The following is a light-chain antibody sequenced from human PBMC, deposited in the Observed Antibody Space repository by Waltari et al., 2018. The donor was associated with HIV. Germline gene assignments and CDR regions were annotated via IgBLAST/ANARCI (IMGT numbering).Light chain of an antibody. Sequence: DIVMTQSPDSLALSLGERATINCTSRPSVIYSYNNKNYLAWYPQKPGQPPKLLIYEASTRESGIPDRFSGSGSGTDFTLTISSLQAEDVAVYYCQQYYSTPHTFGQGTKLEIK. CDR2: EAS. CDR3: QQYYSTPHT. CDR1: PSVIYSYNNKNY. V-gene: IGKV4-1*01. J-gene: IGKJ2*01.